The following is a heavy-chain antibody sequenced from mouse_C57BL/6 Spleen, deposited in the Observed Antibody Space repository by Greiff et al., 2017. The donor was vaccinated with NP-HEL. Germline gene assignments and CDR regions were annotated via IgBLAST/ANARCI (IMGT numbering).Heavy chain of an antibody. D-gene: IGHD2-2*01. CDR2: IDPSDSYT. Sequence: QVQLQQPGAELVRPGTSVKLSCKASGYTFTSYWMHWVKQRPGQGLEWIGVIDPSDSYTNYIQKFKGKATLTVDTSSSTAYMQLSSLTSEDSAVYYCARVMGGYDGYFDVWGTGTTVTVSS. CDR3: ARVMGGYDGYFDV. CDR1: GYTFTSYW. V-gene: IGHV1-59*01. J-gene: IGHJ1*03.